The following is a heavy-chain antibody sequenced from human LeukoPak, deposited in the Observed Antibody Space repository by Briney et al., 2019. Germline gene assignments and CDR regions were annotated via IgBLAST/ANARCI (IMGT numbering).Heavy chain of an antibody. CDR3: AKDPGSSVWDLLY. V-gene: IGHV3-30*18. Sequence: AGRSLRLSCAASGFTFSSYGMHWVRQAPGKGLEWVAVISYDGSNKYYADSVKGRFTISRDNSKNTLYLQMNSLRAEDTTVYYCAKDPGSSVWDLLYWVQGT. D-gene: IGHD6-19*01. CDR2: ISYDGSNK. CDR1: GFTFSSYG. J-gene: IGHJ4*02.